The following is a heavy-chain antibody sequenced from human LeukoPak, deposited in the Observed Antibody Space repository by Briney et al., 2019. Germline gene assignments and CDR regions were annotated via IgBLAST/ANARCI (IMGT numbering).Heavy chain of an antibody. D-gene: IGHD3-16*01. J-gene: IGHJ6*03. Sequence: GGSLRLSCAASGFTFSSYSMNWVRQAPGKGLEWVSSISSSSSFIYYADSVKGRFTISRDNAKNSAYLQMNSLRAEDMALYYCAKGGGGRLIYYYYMDVWGKGTTVTVSS. CDR3: AKGGGGRLIYYYYMDV. CDR1: GFTFSSYS. CDR2: ISSSSSFI. V-gene: IGHV3-21*04.